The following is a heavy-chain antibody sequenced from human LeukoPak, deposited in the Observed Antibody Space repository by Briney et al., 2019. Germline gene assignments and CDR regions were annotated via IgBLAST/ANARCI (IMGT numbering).Heavy chain of an antibody. V-gene: IGHV3-73*01. CDR3: TRDSGTYNWFDP. J-gene: IGHJ5*02. CDR1: GFTFSGSA. CDR2: IDKKDKGYATAT. D-gene: IGHD1-26*01. Sequence: GGSLKLSCAASGFTFSGSAIHWVRQSSGKGLEWVGQIDKKDKGYATATAYAASVKGRFTISRDDSINTAYLQMKSLKTEGTALYYCTRDSGTYNWFDPWGQGTLVTVSS.